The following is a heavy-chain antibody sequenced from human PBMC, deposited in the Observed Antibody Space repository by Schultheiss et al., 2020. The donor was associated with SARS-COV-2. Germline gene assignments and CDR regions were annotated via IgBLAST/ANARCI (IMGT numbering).Heavy chain of an antibody. CDR2: IYYSGST. J-gene: IGHJ6*02. CDR3: ARGYRYFYYAMDV. V-gene: IGHV4-31*03. Sequence: SQTLSLTCTVSGGSISSGGYYWSWIRQHPGKGLEWIGYIYYSGSTYYNPSLKSRVTISVDTSKNQFSLKLISVTAADTAVYYCARGYRYFYYAMDVWAKGPRSPSP. CDR1: GGSISSGGYY. D-gene: IGHD5-18*01.